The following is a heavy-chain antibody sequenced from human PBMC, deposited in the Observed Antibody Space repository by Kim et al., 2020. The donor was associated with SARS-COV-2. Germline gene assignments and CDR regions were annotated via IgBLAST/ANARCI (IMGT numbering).Heavy chain of an antibody. V-gene: IGHV4-34*01. Sequence: SETLSLTCAVYGGSFSGYYWSWIRQPPGKGLEWIGEINHSGSTNYNPSLKSRVTISVDTSKNQFSLKLSSVTAADTAVYYCARVSGDWYYYYYGMDVWGQGTTVTVSS. CDR2: INHSGST. J-gene: IGHJ6*02. D-gene: IGHD2-21*02. CDR3: ARVSGDWYYYYYGMDV. CDR1: GGSFSGYY.